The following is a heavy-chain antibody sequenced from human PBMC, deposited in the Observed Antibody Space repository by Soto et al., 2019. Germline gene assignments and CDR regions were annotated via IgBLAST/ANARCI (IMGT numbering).Heavy chain of an antibody. Sequence: GASVKVSCKASGGTFSNYTISWVRQAPGQGLEWMGRIIPILGIANYAQKFQGRVTITADKSTSTAYMELSSLRSEDTAVYYCARTIAGFGESYYYYMDVWGKGTTVTVSS. CDR2: IIPILGIA. D-gene: IGHD3-10*01. V-gene: IGHV1-69*02. J-gene: IGHJ6*03. CDR1: GGTFSNYT. CDR3: ARTIAGFGESYYYYMDV.